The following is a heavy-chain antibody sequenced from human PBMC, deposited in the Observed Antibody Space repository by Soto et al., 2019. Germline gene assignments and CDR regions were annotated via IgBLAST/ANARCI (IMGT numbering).Heavy chain of an antibody. Sequence: TLSLTCTVSGGSISSGGYYWSWIRQHTGKGLEWIGYIYYSGTTSYNPSLKSRVTISVDTSKDQFSLKLSSVTAADTAVYYCARVFSDSSSFFDPWGQGTLVTVSS. CDR1: GGSISSGGYY. D-gene: IGHD6-13*01. CDR2: IYYSGTT. J-gene: IGHJ5*02. CDR3: ARVFSDSSSFFDP. V-gene: IGHV4-31*03.